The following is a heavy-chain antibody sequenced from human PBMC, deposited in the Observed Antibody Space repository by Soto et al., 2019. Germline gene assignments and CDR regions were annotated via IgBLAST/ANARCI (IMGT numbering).Heavy chain of an antibody. CDR2: ISSDGNNT. J-gene: IGHJ4*02. Sequence: GGSLRLSCAASGFTFSGYAAHWVRQAPGKGLEWVAVISSDGNNTYYADSVKGRFTISRDNSKSTLSLQMDSLRVEDTAVYYCAREDIVAKIILDYWGQGTLVTVSS. CDR3: AREDIVAKIILDY. CDR1: GFTFSGYA. D-gene: IGHD5-12*01. V-gene: IGHV3-30-3*01.